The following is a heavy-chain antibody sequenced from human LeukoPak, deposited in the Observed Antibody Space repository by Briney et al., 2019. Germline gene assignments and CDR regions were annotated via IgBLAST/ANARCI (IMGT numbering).Heavy chain of an antibody. Sequence: GGSLRLSCAASGFTFSSYSMNWVRQAPGKGLEWVSSISSSSSYIYYADSVKGRFTISRDNAKNSLYRQMNSLRAEDTAVYYCATLAVAGTQRTDYWGQGTLVTVSS. D-gene: IGHD6-19*01. J-gene: IGHJ4*02. CDR2: ISSSSSYI. V-gene: IGHV3-21*01. CDR3: ATLAVAGTQRTDY. CDR1: GFTFSSYS.